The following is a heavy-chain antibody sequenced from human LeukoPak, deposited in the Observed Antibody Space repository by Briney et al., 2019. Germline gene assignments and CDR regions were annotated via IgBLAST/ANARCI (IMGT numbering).Heavy chain of an antibody. CDR3: TTNYSLFSGYPYYYYYMDV. CDR1: GFTFNNAW. CDR2: IKSKTDGGTT. J-gene: IGHJ6*03. D-gene: IGHD2-15*01. V-gene: IGHV3-15*01. Sequence: GGSLRFSCAASGFTFNNAWVSWVRQAPGKGLEWVGRIKSKTDGGTTDYAAPVKGRFTISRDDSKNTLYLQMNSLKTEDTAVYYCTTNYSLFSGYPYYYYYMDVWGKGTTVTVSS.